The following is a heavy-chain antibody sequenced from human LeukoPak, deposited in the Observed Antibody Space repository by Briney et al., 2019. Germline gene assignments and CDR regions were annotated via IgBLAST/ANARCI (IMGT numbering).Heavy chain of an antibody. J-gene: IGHJ4*02. CDR3: AIAAGTYYYDSTEHAPFDY. CDR1: GFTFSSYA. D-gene: IGHD3-22*01. Sequence: RSGGSLRLSCAASGFTFSSYAMSWVRQAPGKGLEWVSAISGSGGSTYYADSVKGRFTISRDNSKNTLYLQMNGLRAEDTAVYYCAIAAGTYYYDSTEHAPFDYWGQGTLVTVSS. V-gene: IGHV3-23*01. CDR2: ISGSGGST.